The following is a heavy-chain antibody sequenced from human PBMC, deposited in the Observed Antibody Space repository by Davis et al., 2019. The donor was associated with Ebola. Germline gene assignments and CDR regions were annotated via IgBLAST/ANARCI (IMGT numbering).Heavy chain of an antibody. J-gene: IGHJ6*02. CDR3: AREKGYYGMDV. Sequence: GESLKISCAASGFTVSSNYMSWVRQAPGKGLEWVSVIYSGGSTYYADSVKGRFTISRDNSKNTLYLQMNSLRAEDTAVYYCAREKGYYGMDVWGQGTTVTVSS. CDR1: GFTVSSNY. CDR2: IYSGGST. V-gene: IGHV3-53*05.